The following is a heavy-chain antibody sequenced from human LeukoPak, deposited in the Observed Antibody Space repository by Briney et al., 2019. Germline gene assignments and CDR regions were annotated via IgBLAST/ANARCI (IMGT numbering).Heavy chain of an antibody. D-gene: IGHD3-16*01. CDR1: GYTFTGYY. J-gene: IGHJ4*02. CDR2: INPNSGGT. V-gene: IGHV1-2*02. Sequence: GASVKVSCKASGYTFTGYYMHWGRQAPGQGLEWMGWINPNSGGTNYAQKFQGGVTMTRDTSISTAYMELSRLRSDDTAVYYCARGLGGSPQVGFDYWGQGTLVTVSS. CDR3: ARGLGGSPQVGFDY.